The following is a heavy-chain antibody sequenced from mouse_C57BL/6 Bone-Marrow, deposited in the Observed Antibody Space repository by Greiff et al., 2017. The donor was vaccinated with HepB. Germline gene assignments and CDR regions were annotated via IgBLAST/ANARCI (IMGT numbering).Heavy chain of an antibody. CDR1: GYTFTSYW. J-gene: IGHJ4*01. CDR2: IHPNSGST. CDR3: ARDDGYPSYAMDY. Sequence: VQLQHPGAELVKPGASVKLSCKASGYTFTSYWMHWVKQRPGQGLEWIGMIHPNSGSTNYNEKFKSKATLTVDKSSSTAYMQLSSLTSEDSAVYYCARDDGYPSYAMDYWGQGTSVTVSS. V-gene: IGHV1-64*01. D-gene: IGHD2-3*01.